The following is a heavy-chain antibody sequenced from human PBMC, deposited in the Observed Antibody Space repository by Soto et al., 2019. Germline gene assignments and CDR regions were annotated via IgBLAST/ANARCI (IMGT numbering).Heavy chain of an antibody. V-gene: IGHV4-31*03. J-gene: IGHJ4*02. Sequence: QVQLQESGPGLVKPSQTLSLTCTVSGGSISSGGYYWSWIRQHPGKGLESIGYTYYSGSTYYNPSIKSRVTISVDTSKNRFSLKVSSVTAADTAVYYYARGSNWFGETITPDYWCQGTLVTVSS. D-gene: IGHD3-10*01. CDR1: GGSISSGGYY. CDR2: TYYSGST. CDR3: ARGSNWFGETITPDY.